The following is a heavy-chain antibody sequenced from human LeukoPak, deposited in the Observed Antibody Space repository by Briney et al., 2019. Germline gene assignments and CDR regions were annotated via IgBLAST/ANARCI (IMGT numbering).Heavy chain of an antibody. D-gene: IGHD1-26*01. CDR3: ARAPGSRYPIDAFDI. J-gene: IGHJ3*02. CDR1: GGSISSYY. CDR2: IYYSGST. Sequence: PSETLSLTCTVSGGSISSYYWSCIRQPPGKGLEWIGYIYYSGSTNYNPSLKSRVTISVDTSKNQFSLKLSSVTAADTAVYYCARAPGSRYPIDAFDIWGQGTMVTVSS. V-gene: IGHV4-59*01.